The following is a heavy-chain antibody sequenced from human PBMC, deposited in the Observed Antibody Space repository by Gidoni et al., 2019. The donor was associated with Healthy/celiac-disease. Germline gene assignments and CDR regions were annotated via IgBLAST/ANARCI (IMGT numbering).Heavy chain of an antibody. Sequence: QVQLVQSGAEVKKPGASVKVSCKASGYTFTSYYMHWVRQAPGQGLEWMGIINPSGGSTSYAQKFQGRVTMTRDTSTSTVYMELSSLRSEDTAVYYCARIPPPTLKDTAMMVDYWGQGTLVTVSS. CDR1: GYTFTSYY. V-gene: IGHV1-46*01. J-gene: IGHJ4*02. CDR2: INPSGGST. D-gene: IGHD5-18*01. CDR3: ARIPPPTLKDTAMMVDY.